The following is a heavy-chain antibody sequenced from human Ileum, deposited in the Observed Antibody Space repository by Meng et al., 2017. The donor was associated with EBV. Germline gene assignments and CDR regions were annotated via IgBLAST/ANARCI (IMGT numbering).Heavy chain of an antibody. CDR3: AKVSLTGTFYDH. CDR2: IFHIGST. J-gene: IGHJ4*02. Sequence: QVQLQELGPRLVKPSGTLSLTCAVSGGSVISNNWGSWVRQPPGKGLEWIGEIFHIGSTNNSPSLKSRVTISVDNSKNQFSLSLTSVTAADTAIYYCAKVSLTGTFYDHWGQGILVTVSS. CDR1: GGSVISNNW. V-gene: IGHV4-4*02. D-gene: IGHD3-9*01.